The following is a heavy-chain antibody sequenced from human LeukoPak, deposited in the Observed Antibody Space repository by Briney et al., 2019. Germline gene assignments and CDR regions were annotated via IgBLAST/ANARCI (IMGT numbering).Heavy chain of an antibody. Sequence: GGSLRLSCAASGFTFSSYGMHWVRQAPGKGLEWVAVIWYDGGNKYYADSVKGRFTISRDNSKNTLYLQMNSLRAEDTAVYYCARRGRGPTYYYYYMDVWGKGTTVTVSS. CDR1: GFTFSSYG. CDR3: ARRGRGPTYYYYYMDV. CDR2: IWYDGGNK. V-gene: IGHV3-33*01. J-gene: IGHJ6*03. D-gene: IGHD3-10*01.